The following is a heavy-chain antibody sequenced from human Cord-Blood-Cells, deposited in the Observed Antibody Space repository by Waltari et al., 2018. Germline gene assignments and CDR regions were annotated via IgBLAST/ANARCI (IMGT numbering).Heavy chain of an antibody. J-gene: IGHJ3*02. CDR3: ARWYSSSSEKYDAFDI. D-gene: IGHD6-6*01. CDR2: IYPGNSDT. V-gene: IGHV5-51*01. Sequence: EVQLVQSGAEVKRPGEYLKISGKGSGDSFNSYWTGWVRQMPGKGLEWMGIIYPGNSDTRYSPSFQGQVTISADKSISTAYLQWSSLKASDTAMYYCARWYSSSSEKYDAFDIWGQGTMVTVSS. CDR1: GDSFNSYW.